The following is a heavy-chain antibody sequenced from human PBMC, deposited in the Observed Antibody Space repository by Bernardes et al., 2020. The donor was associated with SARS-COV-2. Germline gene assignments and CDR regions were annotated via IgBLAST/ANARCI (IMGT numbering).Heavy chain of an antibody. J-gene: IGHJ5*01. D-gene: IGHD4-17*01. CDR3: ATEDGEWLES. V-gene: IGHV3-33*01. CDR2: IFFDGSNE. Sequence: VGSLRLSCEASGFSLSDYGMHWVRQAPGKGLEWVAGIFFDGSNEYYADSVKGRFTISRDNSNNTLYLQMNNLRVEDTALYRCATEDGEWLESWGQGTLVTVSS. CDR1: GFSLSDYG.